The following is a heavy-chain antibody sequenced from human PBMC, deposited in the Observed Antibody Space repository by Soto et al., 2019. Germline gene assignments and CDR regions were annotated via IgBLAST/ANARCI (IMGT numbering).Heavy chain of an antibody. CDR1: GYYSNSYC. CDR3: ARRGTLSGRDAFDV. D-gene: IGHD5-12*01. J-gene: IGHJ3*01. CDR2: VYVSDSQT. Sequence: PWEPLKISCRGSGYYSNSYCIAWLRQMPVKGLEGLGSVYVSDSQTKYSPSFRGQVTISADKSNNTAYLHWSSLKASDTAMYYCARRGTLSGRDAFDVWGEATMVNVSS. V-gene: IGHV5-51*01.